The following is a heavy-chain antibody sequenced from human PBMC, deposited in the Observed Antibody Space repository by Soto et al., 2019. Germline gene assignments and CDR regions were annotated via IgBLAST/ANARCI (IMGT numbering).Heavy chain of an antibody. CDR1: CGSISSSSYY. J-gene: IGHJ6*02. CDR3: ARHEGTAMPYYYYGMDV. V-gene: IGHV4-39*01. CDR2: IYYSGST. Sequence: SDTLSITFTVSCGSISSSSYYWVLIRHPPWKGLEWIGSIYYSGSTYYNPSLKSRVTISVDTSKNQFSLKLSSVTAADTAVYYCARHEGTAMPYYYYGMDVWGQGTTVTVSS. D-gene: IGHD5-18*01.